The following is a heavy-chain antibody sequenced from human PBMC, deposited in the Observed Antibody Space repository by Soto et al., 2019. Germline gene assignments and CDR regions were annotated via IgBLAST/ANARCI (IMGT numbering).Heavy chain of an antibody. CDR1: GFSLSNNGVG. CDR3: AREMYYSTYFDS. Sequence: QITLKESGPTLVRPTQPVTLTCTFSGFSLSNNGVGVGWLRQPPGKALEWLALIYWDDDHRYSPSLKTRLTITTDTSKNPVVLTMTKFDPADTATYYCAREMYYSTYFDSWGQGTLVTVSS. D-gene: IGHD3-10*01. J-gene: IGHJ4*02. CDR2: IYWDDDH. V-gene: IGHV2-5*02.